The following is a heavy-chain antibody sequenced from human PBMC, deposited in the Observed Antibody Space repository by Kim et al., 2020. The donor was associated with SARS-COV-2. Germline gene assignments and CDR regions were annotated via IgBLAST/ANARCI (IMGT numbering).Heavy chain of an antibody. CDR1: GFTFSSYG. CDR2: ISYDGSNK. Sequence: GGSLRLSCAASGFTFSSYGMHWVRQAPGKGLEWVAVISYDGSNKNYADSVKGRFTISRDNFKNTLYLQMNSLRAEDTAVYYCARDIASYSSGGIHYYYG. D-gene: IGHD3-22*01. CDR3: ARDIASYSSGGIHYYYG. V-gene: IGHV3-30*04. J-gene: IGHJ6*01.